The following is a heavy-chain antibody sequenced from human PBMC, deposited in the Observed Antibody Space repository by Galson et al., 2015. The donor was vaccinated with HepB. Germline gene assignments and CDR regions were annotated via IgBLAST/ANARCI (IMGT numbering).Heavy chain of an antibody. CDR1: GYTFTSYD. J-gene: IGHJ3*02. V-gene: IGHV1-8*01. D-gene: IGHD2-2*01. CDR2: MNPNSGNT. CDR3: ARVDWGPKCCSSTSCYASDI. Sequence: SVKVSCKASGYTFTSYDINWVRQATGQGLEWMGWMNPNSGNTGYAQKFQGRVTMTRNTSISTAYMELSSLRSEDTAVYYCARVDWGPKCCSSTSCYASDIWGQGTMVTVSS.